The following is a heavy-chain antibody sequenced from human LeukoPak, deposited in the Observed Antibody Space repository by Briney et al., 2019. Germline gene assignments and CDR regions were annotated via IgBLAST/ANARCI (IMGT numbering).Heavy chain of an antibody. Sequence: SETLSLTCTVSGYSISSGYYWGWIRQTPGKGLEWIGNIFYSGGTYYSPSLTSRVTISLDTSRNQFSLKLNSVTAADTAVYYCAKSNGYGLLDIWGQGTMVTVSS. CDR2: IFYSGGT. V-gene: IGHV4-38-2*02. J-gene: IGHJ3*02. CDR3: AKSNGYGLLDI. CDR1: GYSISSGYY. D-gene: IGHD3-10*01.